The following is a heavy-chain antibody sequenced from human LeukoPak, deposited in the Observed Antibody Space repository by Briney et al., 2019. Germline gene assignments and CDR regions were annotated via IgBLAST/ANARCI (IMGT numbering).Heavy chain of an antibody. J-gene: IGHJ3*02. CDR1: GGSFSGYY. D-gene: IGHD3-22*01. V-gene: IGHV4-34*01. CDR2: INHSGSN. Sequence: SETLSLTCAVYGGSFSGYYWSWIRQPPGKGLEGIGEINHSGSNNYNTSLKSRVTISVDTSKNQISLKLSSVTAADTAVYYCAEPLVVVITDNDAFDIWGQGTMVTVSS. CDR3: AEPLVVVITDNDAFDI.